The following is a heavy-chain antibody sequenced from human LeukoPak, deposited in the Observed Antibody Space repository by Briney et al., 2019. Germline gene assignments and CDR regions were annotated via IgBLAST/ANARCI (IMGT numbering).Heavy chain of an antibody. V-gene: IGHV4-30-2*01. CDR2: IYHSGST. Sequence: ASETLSLTCAVSGGAISSGGYSWSWIRQPPGKGLEWSGYIYHSGSTYYNPSLKSRVTISVDRSKNQFSLKLSSVTAADTAVYYCARDSRDYYGMDVWGQGTTVTVSS. CDR3: ARDSRDYYGMDV. CDR1: GGAISSGGYS. J-gene: IGHJ6*02.